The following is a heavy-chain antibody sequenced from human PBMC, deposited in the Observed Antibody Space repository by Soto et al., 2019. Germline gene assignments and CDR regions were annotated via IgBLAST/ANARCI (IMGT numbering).Heavy chain of an antibody. V-gene: IGHV4-4*07. Sequence: SETLSLTGTVSGGSINTFYWSWVRQPAGKGLEWIGRIFSSGSTSFNPSLASRVATSVDTSKNHFSLNLSSVTAADMAVYYCAREGSYSAYNFAHGIQLWSFDFWGQGALVTVSS. CDR1: GGSINTFY. CDR3: AREGSYSAYNFAHGIQLWSFDF. D-gene: IGHD5-12*01. CDR2: IFSSGST. J-gene: IGHJ4*02.